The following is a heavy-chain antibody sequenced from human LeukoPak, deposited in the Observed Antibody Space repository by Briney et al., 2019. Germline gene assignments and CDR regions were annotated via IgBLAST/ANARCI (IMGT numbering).Heavy chain of an antibody. CDR2: ISGSSFTT. CDR1: GFTFNSYA. D-gene: IGHD4-11*01. CDR3: AKHWGTTVTYFDY. Sequence: GGSLRLSCAASGFTFNSYAMSWVRQAPGKGLEWVSTISGSSFTTFDADSAKGRFTISRDNSKNTLYLQMSSLRAEDTAVYYCAKHWGTTVTYFDYWGQGALVTVSS. J-gene: IGHJ4*02. V-gene: IGHV3-23*01.